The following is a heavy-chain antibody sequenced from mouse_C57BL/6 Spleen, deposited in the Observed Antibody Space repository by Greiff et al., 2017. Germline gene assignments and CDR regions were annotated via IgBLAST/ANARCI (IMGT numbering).Heavy chain of an antibody. Sequence: EVQLVESGGGLVKPGGSLKLSCAASGFTFSSYAMPWVRQTPEKRLEWVANISDGGSYTYYPDNVKGRFTISRDNAKNNLYLQMSHLKSEDTAMYYCAGDGGYCGFCAVGCRGKGATVTVSS. J-gene: IGHJ4*01. CDR1: GFTFSSYA. CDR3: AGDGGYCGFCAVGC. V-gene: IGHV5-4*01. CDR2: ISDGGSYT. D-gene: IGHD1-2*01.